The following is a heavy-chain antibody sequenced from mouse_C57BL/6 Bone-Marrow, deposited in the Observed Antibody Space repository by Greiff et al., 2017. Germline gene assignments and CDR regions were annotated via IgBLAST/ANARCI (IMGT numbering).Heavy chain of an antibody. V-gene: IGHV5-6*01. CDR1: GFTFSSYG. CDR2: ISSGGSYP. CDR3: ARQSGSYYSNYFDV. D-gene: IGHD2-5*01. J-gene: IGHJ1*03. Sequence: EVQGVESGGDLVKPGGSLKLSCAASGFTFSSYGMSWVRQTPDKRLEWVATISSGGSYPYYPDSVKGRFTISRDNAKNTLYLQMSSLKSEDTAMYYCARQSGSYYSNYFDVWGTGTTVTVSS.